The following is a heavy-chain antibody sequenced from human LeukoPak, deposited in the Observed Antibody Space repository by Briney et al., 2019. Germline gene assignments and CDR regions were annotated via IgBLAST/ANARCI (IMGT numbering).Heavy chain of an antibody. CDR3: ARQRHYGSGSYPDY. J-gene: IGHJ4*02. CDR2: IYYSGST. V-gene: IGHV4-39*01. Sequence: QLELQESSTGLVKPSETQSLACTLSGVSIISSSDYRGCIPYPPGQGLVWFGSIYYSGSTYYNPSLKSRVTISVDTSKNQFSLKLSSVTAADTAVYYCARQRHYGSGSYPDYWGQGTLVTVSS. CDR1: GVSIISSSDY. D-gene: IGHD3-10*01.